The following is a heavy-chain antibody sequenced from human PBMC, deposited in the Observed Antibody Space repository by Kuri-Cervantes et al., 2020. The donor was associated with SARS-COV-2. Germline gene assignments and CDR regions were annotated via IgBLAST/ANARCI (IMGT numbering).Heavy chain of an antibody. J-gene: IGHJ5*02. V-gene: IGHV3-21*04. CDR1: GFTFSSYS. D-gene: IGHD3-3*01. CDR3: ARGRGPGDFWSGFNWFDP. Sequence: GGSRRLSCAASGFTFSSYSMNWVRQAPGKGLEWVSSISSSSSSYIYYADSVKGRFTISRDNFKNTLYLQMSSLRAEDTAVYYCARGRGPGDFWSGFNWFDPWGQGTLVTVSS. CDR2: ISSSSSSYI.